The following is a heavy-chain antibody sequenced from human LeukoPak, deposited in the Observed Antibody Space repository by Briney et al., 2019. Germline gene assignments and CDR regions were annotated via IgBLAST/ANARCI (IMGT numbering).Heavy chain of an antibody. Sequence: GGSLRLSCGASGFSFNTYGMNWVRQAPGRGLERVSSISSSSTYIYYTESVQGRFTISRDNAQNSLYLQMNSLRAEDTGVYYCARDYGRLVDYWGQGTLVTVSS. CDR1: GFSFNTYG. CDR3: ARDYGRLVDY. V-gene: IGHV3-21*01. J-gene: IGHJ4*02. CDR2: ISSSSTYI. D-gene: IGHD3-16*01.